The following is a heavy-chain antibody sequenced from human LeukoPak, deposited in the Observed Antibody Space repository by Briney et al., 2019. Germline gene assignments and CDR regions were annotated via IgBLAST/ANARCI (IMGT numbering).Heavy chain of an antibody. CDR2: ISAYTGNT. J-gene: IGHJ4*02. CDR1: VYTFTSYG. CDR3: ARDRQCGY. Sequence: GASVKVCCKASVYTFTSYGIGWVRQAPGQGLEWMGWISAYTGNTNYAPKLQGRVTMTTDTSTSTAYMELRSLRSDDTAVYYCARDRQCGYWGQGTLVTVSS. V-gene: IGHV1-18*01. D-gene: IGHD2-21*01.